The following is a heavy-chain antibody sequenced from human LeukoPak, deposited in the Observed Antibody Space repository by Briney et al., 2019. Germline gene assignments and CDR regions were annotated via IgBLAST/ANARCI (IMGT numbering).Heavy chain of an antibody. V-gene: IGHV3-48*03. CDR1: GFTFSSYE. D-gene: IGHD5-24*01. CDR2: ISASGTIT. CDR3: ATNDGYNYYFDY. J-gene: IGHJ4*02. Sequence: GGSLRLSCAASGFTFSSYEMNWVRQAPGKGLEWISYISASGTITHYADSVKGRFTISRDNAKNSLYLQMNSLRAEDTAVYYCATNDGYNYYFDYWGQGTLVTVSS.